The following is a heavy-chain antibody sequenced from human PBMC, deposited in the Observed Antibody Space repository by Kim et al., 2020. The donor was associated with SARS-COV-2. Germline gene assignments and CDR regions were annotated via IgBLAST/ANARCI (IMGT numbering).Heavy chain of an antibody. Sequence: ASVKVSCKASGYTFTSYDINWVRQATGQGREWMGWMNPNSGNTGYAQKFQGRVTMTRNTSISTAYMELSSLRSEDTAVYYCARGFRAAAGPLYYYYMDVWGKGTTVTVS. D-gene: IGHD6-13*01. CDR1: GYTFTSYD. V-gene: IGHV1-8*01. J-gene: IGHJ6*03. CDR2: MNPNSGNT. CDR3: ARGFRAAAGPLYYYYMDV.